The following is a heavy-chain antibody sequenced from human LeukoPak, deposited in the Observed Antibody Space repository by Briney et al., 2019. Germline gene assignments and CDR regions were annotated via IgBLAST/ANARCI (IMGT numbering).Heavy chain of an antibody. CDR1: GFTFSSYW. CDR2: IKRDGSEK. D-gene: IGHD3-9*01. V-gene: IGHV3-7*03. CDR3: ARVAHLDYDILTGSYFDY. J-gene: IGHJ4*02. Sequence: GGSLRLSCAASGFTFSSYWMSWVRQAPGKGLEWVANIKRDGSEKYYVDSVKGRFTISRDNAKNTLYLQMNSLRAEDTAVYYCARVAHLDYDILTGSYFDYWGQGTLVTVSS.